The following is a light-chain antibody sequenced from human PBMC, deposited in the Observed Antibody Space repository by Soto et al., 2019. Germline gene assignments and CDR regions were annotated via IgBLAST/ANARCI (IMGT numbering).Light chain of an antibody. Sequence: EIVMTQSPATLSVSPGDGATLSCRASQSIGTNLAWYQQKPGQAPRLLIYGASTRATDIPARFSGSGSGTEFTLTISSLQSEDFAVFYCQQYNNWPPHTFGQGTKLEIK. V-gene: IGKV3-15*01. CDR1: QSIGTN. J-gene: IGKJ2*01. CDR3: QQYNNWPPHT. CDR2: GAS.